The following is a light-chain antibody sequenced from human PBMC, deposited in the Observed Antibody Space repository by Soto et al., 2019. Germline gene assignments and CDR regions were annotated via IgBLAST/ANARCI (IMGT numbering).Light chain of an antibody. V-gene: IGLV1-44*01. Sequence: QSVLTQPPSASGTPGQRVTISCSGSSSNIGRNAVSWYQQLPGTAPKLLIYSNDQRPSGVPDRFSGAKSGTSASLAISGLQSEDDADYYCAAWDDSLSGRVVFGGGPKLTVL. J-gene: IGLJ2*01. CDR3: AAWDDSLSGRVV. CDR1: SSNIGRNA. CDR2: SND.